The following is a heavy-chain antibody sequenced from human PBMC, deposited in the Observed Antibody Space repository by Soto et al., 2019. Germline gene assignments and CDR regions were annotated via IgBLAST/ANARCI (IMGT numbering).Heavy chain of an antibody. CDR3: ARAVSSATYYDCIGY. Sequence: XGSLRLSCEASGFDISTYGLHWVRQAPGKGLEWLAFIWYDGSNQHYAASVKGRFTISRDNSRNTLYLQMNNLRADDTAVYFCARAVSSATYYDCIGYWGRGTLVTVSS. CDR1: GFDISTYG. V-gene: IGHV3-33*01. D-gene: IGHD1-26*01. J-gene: IGHJ4*02. CDR2: IWYDGSNQ.